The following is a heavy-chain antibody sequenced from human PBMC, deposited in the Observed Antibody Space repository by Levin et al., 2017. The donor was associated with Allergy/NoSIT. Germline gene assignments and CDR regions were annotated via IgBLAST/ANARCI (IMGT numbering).Heavy chain of an antibody. V-gene: IGHV4-34*01. Sequence: PGGSLRLSCAVYGGSFSGYYWSWIRQPPGKGLEWIGEINHSGSTNYNPSLKSRVTISVDTSKNQFSLKLSSVTAADTAVYYCATRGYSYGYRDYWGQGTLVTVSS. D-gene: IGHD5-18*01. CDR1: GGSFSGYY. J-gene: IGHJ4*02. CDR3: ATRGYSYGYRDY. CDR2: INHSGST.